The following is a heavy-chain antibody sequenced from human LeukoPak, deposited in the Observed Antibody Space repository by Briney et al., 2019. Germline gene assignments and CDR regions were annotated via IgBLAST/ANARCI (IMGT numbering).Heavy chain of an antibody. Sequence: ASVKVSCKASGYTFTSYYMHWVRRAPGQGLEWMGIINPSGGSTSYAQKFQGRVTMTRDTSTSTVYMELSSLRSEDTAVYYCARDVAIAAAGYYFDYWGQGTLVTVSS. CDR1: GYTFTSYY. CDR2: INPSGGST. J-gene: IGHJ4*02. V-gene: IGHV1-46*01. CDR3: ARDVAIAAAGYYFDY. D-gene: IGHD6-13*01.